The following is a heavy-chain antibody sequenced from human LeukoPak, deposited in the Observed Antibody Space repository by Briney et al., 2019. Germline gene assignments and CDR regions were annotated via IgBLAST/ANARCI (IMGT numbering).Heavy chain of an antibody. J-gene: IGHJ4*02. D-gene: IGHD3-22*01. V-gene: IGHV3-7*01. CDR3: TSHYYDSSGDDY. CDR1: GFTFSSSW. Sequence: GGSLRLSCAASGFTFSSSWMSWVRQAPGKGLEWVANIKEDGSEKYYVDSVKGRFTISRDNAKNSLYLQMNSLRAEDTAVYYCTSHYYDSSGDDYWGQGTLVTVSS. CDR2: IKEDGSEK.